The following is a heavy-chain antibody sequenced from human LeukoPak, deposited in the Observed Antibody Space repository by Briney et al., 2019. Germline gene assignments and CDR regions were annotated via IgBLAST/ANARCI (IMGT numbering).Heavy chain of an antibody. CDR3: ARVSWRFVVVTANYYGMDV. CDR1: GYTFTGYY. V-gene: IGHV1-2*02. CDR2: INPNSGGT. Sequence: AASVKVSCKASGYTFTGYYMHWVRQAPGQGLEWMGWINPNSGGTNYAQKFQGGVTMTRDTSISTAYMELSRLRSDDTAVYYCARVSWRFVVVTANYYGMDVWGQGTTVTVSS. J-gene: IGHJ6*02. D-gene: IGHD2-21*02.